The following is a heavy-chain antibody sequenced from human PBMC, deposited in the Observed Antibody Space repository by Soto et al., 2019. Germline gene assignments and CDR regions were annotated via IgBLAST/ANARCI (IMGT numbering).Heavy chain of an antibody. V-gene: IGHV2-70*11. CDR1: GFSLTTSEMC. CDR3: ARQGIAVAGPGHRAPFDY. Sequence: GPTLVNPTQTLTLTCTFSGFSLTTSEMCVSWIRQPPGKALEWLARIDWDDDKYYSASLKSRLTISKDTSKNQVVLTMTNMDPVDTAMYYCARQGIAVAGPGHRAPFDYWGQGTLVTVSS. J-gene: IGHJ4*02. CDR2: IDWDDDK. D-gene: IGHD6-19*01.